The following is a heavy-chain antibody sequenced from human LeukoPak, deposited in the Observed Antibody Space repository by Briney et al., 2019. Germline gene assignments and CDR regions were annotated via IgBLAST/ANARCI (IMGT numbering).Heavy chain of an antibody. V-gene: IGHV3-23*01. D-gene: IGHD1-26*01. CDR2: ISGSGHKT. Sequence: PGGSLRLSCAASGFTFSSYAMTWVRQAPGKGLEWVSSISGSGHKTYYADSVKGRFTISRENSENTLYLQMNSLRAEDTAVYYCAREVGPFDYWGQGTLVTVSS. J-gene: IGHJ4*02. CDR1: GFTFSSYA. CDR3: AREVGPFDY.